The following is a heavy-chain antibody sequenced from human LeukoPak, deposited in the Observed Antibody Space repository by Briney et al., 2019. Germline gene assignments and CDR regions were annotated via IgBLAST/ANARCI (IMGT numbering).Heavy chain of an antibody. CDR3: ARDTMVRGVIVFDY. D-gene: IGHD3-10*01. CDR2: ISGSGGST. V-gene: IGHV3-23*01. Sequence: GGSLRLSCAASGFTFSSYAMSWVRQAPGKGLEWVSAISGSGGSTYHADSVKGRFTISRDNAKNSLYLQMNSLRAEDTAVYYCARDTMVRGVIVFDYWGQGTLVTVSS. J-gene: IGHJ4*02. CDR1: GFTFSSYA.